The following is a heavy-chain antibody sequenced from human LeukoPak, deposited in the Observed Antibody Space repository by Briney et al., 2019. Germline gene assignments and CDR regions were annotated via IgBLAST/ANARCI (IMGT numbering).Heavy chain of an antibody. CDR3: AREGATMVRGVIRVGYYMDV. J-gene: IGHJ6*03. D-gene: IGHD3-10*01. V-gene: IGHV4-30-2*01. Sequence: SETLSLTCTVSGGSISSGGYYWSWIRQPPGKGLEWIGYIYHSGSTYYNPSLKSRVTISVDRSKNQFSLKLSSVTAADTAVYYCAREGATMVRGVIRVGYYMDVWGKGTTVTVSS. CDR2: IYHSGST. CDR1: GGSISSGGYY.